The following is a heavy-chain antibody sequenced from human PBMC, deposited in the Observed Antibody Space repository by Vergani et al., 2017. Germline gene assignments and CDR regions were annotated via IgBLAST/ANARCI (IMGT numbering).Heavy chain of an antibody. Sequence: EVQLLESGGGLVQPGGSLRLSCAASGFTFGTYAMTWVRQAPGKGLEWVSTISSDGSSTYYADSVKGRFTISRDNSKNTLSLQMNSLTAEDTAIYYCAGPQGTSAYYYGGFDYWGQGILVTVSS. J-gene: IGHJ4*02. CDR3: AGPQGTSAYYYGGFDY. CDR1: GFTFGTYA. D-gene: IGHD3-22*01. CDR2: ISSDGSST. V-gene: IGHV3-23*01.